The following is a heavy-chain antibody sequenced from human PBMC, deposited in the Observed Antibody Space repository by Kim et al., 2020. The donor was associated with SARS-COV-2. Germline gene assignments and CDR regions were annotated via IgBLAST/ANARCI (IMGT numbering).Heavy chain of an antibody. V-gene: IGHV3-7*03. CDR1: GFTFSSFW. D-gene: IGHD4-17*01. J-gene: IGHJ4*02. Sequence: GGSLRLSCAASGFTFSSFWMNWVRQAPGKGLEWVANVGPDGSEKYYLDSVEGRFTISRDNAKNSLFLQMNSLRAEDTAVYYCARDPHRGGDYDYWGQG. CDR2: VGPDGSEK. CDR3: ARDPHRGGDYDY.